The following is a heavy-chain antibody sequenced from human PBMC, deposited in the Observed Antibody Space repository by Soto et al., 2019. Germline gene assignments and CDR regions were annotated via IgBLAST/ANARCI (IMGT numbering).Heavy chain of an antibody. Sequence: EVQLVQSGAEVKKPGESLRISCKGSGYSFTSYWISWVRQMPGKGLEWMGKIDPSDSYTKYSPSFQGHVTISADKSISTAYPQWSRLTASDTAMYYCARQCAIGSGSYTNGFDPWGQGTLVTVSS. CDR1: GYSFTSYW. CDR3: ARQCAIGSGSYTNGFDP. V-gene: IGHV5-10-1*01. D-gene: IGHD3-10*01. J-gene: IGHJ5*02. CDR2: IDPSDSYT.